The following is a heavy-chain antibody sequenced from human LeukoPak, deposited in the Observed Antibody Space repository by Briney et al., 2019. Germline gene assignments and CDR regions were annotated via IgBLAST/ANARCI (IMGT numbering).Heavy chain of an antibody. D-gene: IGHD3-10*01. CDR2: INPNSGGT. V-gene: IGHV1-2*02. J-gene: IGHJ4*02. CDR1: GYTFTGYY. CDR3: AYGSGSYYKNLDY. Sequence: PGASVKVSCKASGYTFTGYYMHWVRQAPGQGLEWMGWINPNSGGTNYAQKFQGRVTMTRDTSISTAYMELSRLRSDDTAVYYCAYGSGSYYKNLDYWGQGTLVTVSS.